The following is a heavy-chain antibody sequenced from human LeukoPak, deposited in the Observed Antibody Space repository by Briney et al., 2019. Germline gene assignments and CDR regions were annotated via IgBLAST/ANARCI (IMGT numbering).Heavy chain of an antibody. J-gene: IGHJ4*02. D-gene: IGHD3-22*01. CDR3: ARAQYYYDSSGYFDY. Sequence: SVKVSCKASGGTFSSYAISWVRQAPGQGLEWMGRIIPIFGTANYAQKFQGRVTTTTDESTSTAYMELSSLRSEDTAVYYCARAQYYYDSSGYFDYWGQGTLVTVSS. CDR2: IIPIFGTA. V-gene: IGHV1-69*05. CDR1: GGTFSSYA.